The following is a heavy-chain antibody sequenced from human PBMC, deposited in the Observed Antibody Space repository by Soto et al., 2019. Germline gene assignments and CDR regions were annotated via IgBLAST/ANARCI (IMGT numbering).Heavy chain of an antibody. CDR1: GFTFSSSA. D-gene: IGHD5-18*01. V-gene: IGHV3-23*01. CDR2: ISGSGGST. J-gene: IGHJ4*02. Sequence: PGGSLRLSCAASGFTFSSSAMSWVRQAPGKGLEWVSAISGSGGSTYYADSVKGRFTISRDNSKNTLYLQMNSLRAEDTAVYYCAKLNRLPKGYSYSYGDYWSQGTLVTVSS. CDR3: AKLNRLPKGYSYSYGDY.